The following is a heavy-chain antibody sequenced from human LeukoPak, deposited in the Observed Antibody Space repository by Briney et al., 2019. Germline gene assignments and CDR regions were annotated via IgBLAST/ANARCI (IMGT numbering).Heavy chain of an antibody. CDR1: GFTFSSYA. D-gene: IGHD3-22*01. V-gene: IGHV3-23*01. J-gene: IGHJ4*02. CDR3: AKEPSYYYDSSGYN. CDR2: ISGSGGST. Sequence: PGGSLRLSCAASGFTFSSYAMSWVRQAPGKGLEWVSGISGSGGSTYYANSVKGRFTISRDNSKNTLYLQMNSLRAEDTAVYYCAKEPSYYYDSSGYNWGQGTLVTVSS.